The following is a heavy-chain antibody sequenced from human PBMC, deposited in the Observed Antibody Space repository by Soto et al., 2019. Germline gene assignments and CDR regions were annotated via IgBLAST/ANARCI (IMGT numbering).Heavy chain of an antibody. Sequence: PGGSLRLSCAASGFSFSTYPMVWVRQAPGKRLEAVSSISGSGDKTYYKDSVKGRFTISRDNSKNTVDLQMNSLRPEDTALYYCAKILSTVTSYYYGMDAWGQGTTVTVSS. V-gene: IGHV3-23*01. J-gene: IGHJ6*02. CDR3: AKILSTVTSYYYGMDA. CDR1: GFSFSTYP. CDR2: ISGSGDKT. D-gene: IGHD4-17*01.